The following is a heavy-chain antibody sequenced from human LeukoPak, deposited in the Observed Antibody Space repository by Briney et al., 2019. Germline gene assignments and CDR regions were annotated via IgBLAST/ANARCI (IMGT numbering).Heavy chain of an antibody. CDR3: ARWGVVPAAIYYYYGMDV. Sequence: TSETLSLTCAVSGGSISSSNWWSWVRQPPGKGLEWIGEIYHSGSTNYNPSLKSRVTISADKSKNQFSLKLSSVTAADTAVYYCARWGVVPAAIYYYYGMDVWGKGTTVTVSS. D-gene: IGHD2-2*02. J-gene: IGHJ6*04. CDR2: IYHSGST. V-gene: IGHV4-4*02. CDR1: GGSISSSNW.